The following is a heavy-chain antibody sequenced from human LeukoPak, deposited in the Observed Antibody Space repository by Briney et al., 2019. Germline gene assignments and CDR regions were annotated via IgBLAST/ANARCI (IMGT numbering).Heavy chain of an antibody. J-gene: IGHJ4*02. CDR1: GYTFTSYY. CDR3: ARDSGVEWLKSYEYYFDY. CDR2: INPSGGST. Sequence: GASVKVSCKASGYTFTSYYMHWVRQAPGQGLEWMGIINPSGGSTSYAQKFQGRVTVTRDTSTSTVYMELSSLRSEDTAVYYCARDSGVEWLKSYEYYFDYWGQGTLVTVSS. D-gene: IGHD3-3*01. V-gene: IGHV1-46*01.